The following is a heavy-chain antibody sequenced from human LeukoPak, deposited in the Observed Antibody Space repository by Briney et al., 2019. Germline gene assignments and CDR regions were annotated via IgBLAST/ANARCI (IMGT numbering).Heavy chain of an antibody. V-gene: IGHV3-48*01. CDR3: GRASGPGGNYYYNYRNV. J-gene: IGHJ6*03. CDR2: ISSSSSTI. CDR1: GFTFSSYS. D-gene: IGHD1-1*01. Sequence: PGGSLRLSCAASGFTFSSYSMNWVRQAPGKGLEWVSYISSSSSTIYYADSVTGRFTISRDNAKNSLYLQMNSLRGEDTAVYYCGRASGPGGNYYYNYRNVWGKGPRSPSP.